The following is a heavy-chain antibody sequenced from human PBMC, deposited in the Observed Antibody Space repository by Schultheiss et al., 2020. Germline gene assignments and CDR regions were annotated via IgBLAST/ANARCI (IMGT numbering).Heavy chain of an antibody. CDR1: GGSMSGTYYY. CDR2: IYYSGST. CDR3: ARDTYYDSSGYLGYHYAMDV. D-gene: IGHD3-22*01. J-gene: IGHJ6*02. V-gene: IGHV4-31*03. Sequence: SETLSLTCSLSGGSMSGTYYYWSWIRQHPGTGLEWIGRIYYSGSTDYNPSLKSRVTISVDTSKNQFSLKVSSVTAADTAVYYCARDTYYDSSGYLGYHYAMDVWGQGTTVTVPS.